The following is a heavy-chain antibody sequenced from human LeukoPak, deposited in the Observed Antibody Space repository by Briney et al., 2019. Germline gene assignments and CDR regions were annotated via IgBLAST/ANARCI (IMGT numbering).Heavy chain of an antibody. CDR1: GFTFSTYG. D-gene: IGHD4-11*01. V-gene: IGHV3-30*02. CDR3: AKDRSLHSNYGDYFDN. CDR2: IRYDGSNK. J-gene: IGHJ4*02. Sequence: GGSLRLSCAASGFTFSTYGIHWVRQAPGKGLEWVSFIRYDGSNKYYADSVKGRFTISRDNSKNTLYLQMNSLRAEDTAVYYCAKDRSLHSNYGDYFDNWGQGTLVTVSS.